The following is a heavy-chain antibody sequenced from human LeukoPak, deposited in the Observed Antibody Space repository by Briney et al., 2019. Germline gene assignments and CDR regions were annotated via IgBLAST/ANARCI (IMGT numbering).Heavy chain of an antibody. J-gene: IGHJ4*02. D-gene: IGHD5-24*01. V-gene: IGHV3-48*04. CDR2: ISSSGSTI. Sequence: GGSLRLSCAASGFTFSSYSMNWVRQAPGKGLEWVSYISSSGSTIYYADSVKGRFTISRDNAKNSLYLQMNSLRAEDTAVYYCARNGEGARDGRYFDYWGQGTLVTVSS. CDR1: GFTFSSYS. CDR3: ARNGEGARDGRYFDY.